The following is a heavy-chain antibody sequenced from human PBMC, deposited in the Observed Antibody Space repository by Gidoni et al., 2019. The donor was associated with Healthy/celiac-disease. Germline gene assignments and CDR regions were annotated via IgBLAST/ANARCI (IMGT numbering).Heavy chain of an antibody. D-gene: IGHD6-13*01. CDR3: ATAQLSGIYFDY. Sequence: EVQLVESGGGLVQPGGSLRLSCAASGFTFSSYWMHWVRQAPGKGLVWVSRINSDGSSTSYADSVKGRFTISRDNAKNTLYLQMNSLRAEDTAVYYCATAQLSGIYFDYWGQGTLVTVSS. CDR1: GFTFSSYW. CDR2: INSDGSST. V-gene: IGHV3-74*01. J-gene: IGHJ4*02.